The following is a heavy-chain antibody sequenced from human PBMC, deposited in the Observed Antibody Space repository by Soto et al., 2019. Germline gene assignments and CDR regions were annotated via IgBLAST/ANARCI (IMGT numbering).Heavy chain of an antibody. CDR3: AKDRLAGNFDY. V-gene: IGHV3-23*01. CDR1: GFTFNNFA. J-gene: IGHJ4*02. Sequence: GGSLRLSCAASGFTFNNFAMNWVRQAPGMGLEWVATISNTGGGTYYADSVKGRFTISRDNSKNTLYLQMSSLRVEDTPVYYCAKDRLAGNFDYWGQGTQVTVSS. CDR2: ISNTGGGT.